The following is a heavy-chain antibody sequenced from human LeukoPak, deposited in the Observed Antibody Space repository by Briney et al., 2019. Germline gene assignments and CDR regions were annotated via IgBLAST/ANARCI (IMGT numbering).Heavy chain of an antibody. CDR2: INVGNGNT. Sequence: GASVKVSCKASGYTFSNYAIHWVRQAPGQRLEWMGWINVGNGNTKYSQEFQGRISITRDTSASTGYMELSSLRSEDMAVYYCARNYGSGEFDYWGQGTLVTVST. CDR1: GYTFSNYA. J-gene: IGHJ4*02. D-gene: IGHD3-10*01. CDR3: ARNYGSGEFDY. V-gene: IGHV1-3*03.